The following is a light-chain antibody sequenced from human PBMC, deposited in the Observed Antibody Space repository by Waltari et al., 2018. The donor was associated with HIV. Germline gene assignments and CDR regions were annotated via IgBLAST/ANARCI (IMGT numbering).Light chain of an antibody. V-gene: IGLV2-8*01. CDR1: SSDIGSYDY. CDR2: DVY. Sequence: QSALTQSPSASGSPGQAVTISCTGTSSDIGSYDYVSWYQQHPGKAPKLIIYDVYKRHSGVPDRFSGSKSGNTASLTVSGLQTEDEATYYGSSYAGSKNRVVFGGGTFLTVL. CDR3: SSYAGSKNRVV. J-gene: IGLJ2*01.